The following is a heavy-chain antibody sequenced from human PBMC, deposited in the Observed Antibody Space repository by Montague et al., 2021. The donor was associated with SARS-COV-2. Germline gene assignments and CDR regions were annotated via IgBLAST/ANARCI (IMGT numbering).Heavy chain of an antibody. Sequence: SLRLSCAASGFTFSHFFINWVRQAPGKGLEWVSSITSSGDYIWYADSLKGRFTGSRDNAKNSVYLQMSSLRAVDTAVYYCARELGRTGAFDIWGQGTAVTVSS. CDR2: ITSSGDYI. CDR1: GFTFSHFF. D-gene: IGHD4-17*01. J-gene: IGHJ3*02. CDR3: ARELGRTGAFDI. V-gene: IGHV3-21*01.